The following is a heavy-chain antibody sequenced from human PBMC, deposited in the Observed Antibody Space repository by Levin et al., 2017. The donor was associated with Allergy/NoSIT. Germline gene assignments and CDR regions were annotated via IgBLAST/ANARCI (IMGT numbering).Heavy chain of an antibody. J-gene: IGHJ4*02. CDR3: ANGERTGHYFDY. V-gene: IGHV3-23*01. Sequence: GESLKISCAASGFTFSSYAMSWVRQAPGKGLEWVSAISGSGGSTYYADSVKGRFTISRDNSKNTLYLQMNSLRAEDTAVYYCANGERTGHYFDYWGQGTLVTVSS. CDR2: ISGSGGST. D-gene: IGHD3-10*01. CDR1: GFTFSSYA.